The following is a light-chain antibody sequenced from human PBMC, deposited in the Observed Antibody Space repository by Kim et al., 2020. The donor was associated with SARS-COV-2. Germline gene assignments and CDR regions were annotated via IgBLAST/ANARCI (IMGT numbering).Light chain of an antibody. CDR2: LNSDGSH. CDR1: SGHSSYA. V-gene: IGLV4-69*01. Sequence: QPVLTQSPSASASLGASVKLTCTLSSGHSSYAIAWHQQQPEKGPRYLMKLNSDGSHSKRDGIPDRFSGSSSGAERYLTISSLQSEDEADYYCQTWGTGIPYVFGTGTKVTVL. J-gene: IGLJ1*01. CDR3: QTWGTGIPYV.